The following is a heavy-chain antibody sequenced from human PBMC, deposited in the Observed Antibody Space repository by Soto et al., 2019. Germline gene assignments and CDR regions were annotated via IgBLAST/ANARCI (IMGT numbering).Heavy chain of an antibody. CDR3: ARARIAVAGYDY. CDR1: GFTFSSYW. J-gene: IGHJ4*02. V-gene: IGHV3-74*01. Sequence: PGGSLRLSCAASGFTFSSYWMHWVRQAPGKGLVWVSRINSDGSGTSYADSVKGRFTISRDNAKNTLYLQMNSLRAEDTAVYYCARARIAVAGYDYWGQGTLVTVSS. CDR2: INSDGSGT. D-gene: IGHD6-19*01.